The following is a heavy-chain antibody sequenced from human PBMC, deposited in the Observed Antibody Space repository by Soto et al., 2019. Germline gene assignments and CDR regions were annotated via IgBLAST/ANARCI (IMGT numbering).Heavy chain of an antibody. V-gene: IGHV4-34*01. CDR2: ISSSGST. J-gene: IGHJ4*02. Sequence: SETLSLTCAVSGGSFSGYYWTWIRQPPGKGLEWIGQISSSGSTTYNPSLKSRVFISVDTSKNQFSLKLSSVTAADTAVYYCARRYGYSFDYWGQGTLVSVS. CDR1: GGSFSGYY. CDR3: ARRYGYSFDY. D-gene: IGHD1-1*01.